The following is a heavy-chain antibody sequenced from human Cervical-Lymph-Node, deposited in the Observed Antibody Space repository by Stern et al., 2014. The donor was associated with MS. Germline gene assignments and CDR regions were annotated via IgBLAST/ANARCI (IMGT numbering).Heavy chain of an antibody. CDR3: ARGGIDGYNFDY. Sequence: QLVQSGAEMKKPGSSVKVSCKASGGTFSSYAFSWVRQAPGQGLEWMGRIIPMLNIASYAQKFQGRVTITADTSTITAYMELSSLRSEDTAVYYCARGGIDGYNFDYWGQGTLVTVSS. D-gene: IGHD5-24*01. V-gene: IGHV1-69*09. CDR2: IIPMLNIA. CDR1: GGTFSSYA. J-gene: IGHJ4*02.